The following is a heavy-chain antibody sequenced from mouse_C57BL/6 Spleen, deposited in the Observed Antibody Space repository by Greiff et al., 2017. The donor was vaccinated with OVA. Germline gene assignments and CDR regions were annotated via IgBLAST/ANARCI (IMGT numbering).Heavy chain of an antibody. CDR3: ARDAWGLRYFDV. Sequence: EVQVVESGGGLVQSGRSLRLSCATSGFTFSDFYMEWVRQAPGKGLEWIAASRNKANDYTTEYSASVKGRFIVSRDTSQSILYLQMNALRAEDTAIYYCARDAWGLRYFDVWGTGTTVTVSS. CDR2: SRNKANDYTT. D-gene: IGHD6-2*01. CDR1: GFTFSDFY. V-gene: IGHV7-1*01. J-gene: IGHJ1*03.